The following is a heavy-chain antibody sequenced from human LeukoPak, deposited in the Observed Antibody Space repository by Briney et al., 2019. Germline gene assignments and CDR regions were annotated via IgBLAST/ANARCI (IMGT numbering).Heavy chain of an antibody. CDR3: ARHYYRSGSYYNFDY. CDR2: IYYSGST. D-gene: IGHD3-10*01. V-gene: IGHV4-59*08. Sequence: PSETLSLTCTVSGGSISSYYWSWIRQPPGKGLEWIGYIYYSGSTNYNPSLTSRVTISVDTSKNQFSLKLSSVTAADTAVYYCARHYYRSGSYYNFDYWGQGTLVTVSS. J-gene: IGHJ4*02. CDR1: GGSISSYY.